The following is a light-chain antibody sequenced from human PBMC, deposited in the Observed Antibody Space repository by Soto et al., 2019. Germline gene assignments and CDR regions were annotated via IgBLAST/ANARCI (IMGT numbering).Light chain of an antibody. CDR3: QQYVNWPHT. J-gene: IGKJ4*01. V-gene: IGKV3-15*01. CDR2: DAS. CDR1: QSVYSS. Sequence: EIVMTQSPVTLSVSPGEEVTLSCRASQSVYSSLAWYQQKPGQAPRLLIYDASARVPDIPARFSGSGSGTDVTLTDSIVQSVDFAVYYCQQYVNWPHTFVGGTKVDIK.